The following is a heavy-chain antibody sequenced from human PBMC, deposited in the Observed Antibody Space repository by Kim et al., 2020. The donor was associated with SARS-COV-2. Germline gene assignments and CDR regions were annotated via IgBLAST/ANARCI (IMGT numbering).Heavy chain of an antibody. Sequence: GGSLTLSCAASGFTFSSYWMHWVRQAPGKGLVWVSRVSSGGSSTSYADSVKGRLTISRDNAKNTLYLQMNSLRAEDTAVYYCARDLRGSSGTLDWGQGTLVTVSS. CDR2: VSSGGSST. V-gene: IGHV3-74*01. CDR1: GFTFSSYW. D-gene: IGHD6-19*01. J-gene: IGHJ4*02. CDR3: ARDLRGSSGTLD.